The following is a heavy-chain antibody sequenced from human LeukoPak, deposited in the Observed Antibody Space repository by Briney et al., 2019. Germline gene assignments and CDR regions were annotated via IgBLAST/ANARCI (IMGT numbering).Heavy chain of an antibody. CDR2: IRSKANSYAT. Sequence: GGSLRLSCAASGFTFSGSAMHWVRQASGKGLEWVGRIRSKANSYATAYAASVKGRFTISRDDSKNTAYLQMNSLKTEDTAVYYCTALLWSGELCVQGGYYYYMDVWGKGTTVTISS. CDR3: TALLWSGELCVQGGYYYYMDV. J-gene: IGHJ6*03. V-gene: IGHV3-73*01. D-gene: IGHD3-10*01. CDR1: GFTFSGSA.